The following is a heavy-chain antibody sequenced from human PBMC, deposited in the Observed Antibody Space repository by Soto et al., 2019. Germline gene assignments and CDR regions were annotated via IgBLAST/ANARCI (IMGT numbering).Heavy chain of an antibody. V-gene: IGHV2-5*02. D-gene: IGHD5-12*01. Sequence: QITLKESGPTLVKPTQTLTLACTFSGFSLSTRGVGVGWIRQPPGKALEWLALIYWDDDKRYSPSLKSRLTIXTXXSKNQVVLTMTNRDPVATATYSCAHKGAGYRGFKYWGQGTLVTVSS. CDR3: AHKGAGYRGFKY. CDR1: GFSLSTRGVG. CDR2: IYWDDDK. J-gene: IGHJ4*02.